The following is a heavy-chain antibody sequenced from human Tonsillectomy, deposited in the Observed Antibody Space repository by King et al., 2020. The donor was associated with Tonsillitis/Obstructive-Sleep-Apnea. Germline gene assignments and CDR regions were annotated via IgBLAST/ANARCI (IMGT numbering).Heavy chain of an antibody. Sequence: VQLQQWGAGLLKPSETLSLTCAVYGGSFSGYYWSWIRQPPGKGLEWIGEINHSGSTNYNPSLKSRVTISVDTSKNQFSLKLSSVTAADTAVYYCARGPLNYYGSGSYRGDYWGQGTLVTVSS. CDR1: GGSFSGYY. V-gene: IGHV4-34*01. CDR3: ARGPLNYYGSGSYRGDY. J-gene: IGHJ4*02. CDR2: INHSGST. D-gene: IGHD3-10*01.